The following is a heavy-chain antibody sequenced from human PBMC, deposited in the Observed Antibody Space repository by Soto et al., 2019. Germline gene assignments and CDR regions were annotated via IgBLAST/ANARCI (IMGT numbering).Heavy chain of an antibody. CDR1: GFTFSSYG. D-gene: IGHD2-8*01. CDR2: ISYDGSNK. Sequence: QVQLVESGGGVVQPGRSLRLSCAASGFTFSSYGMHWVRQAPGKGLEWVAVISYDGSNKYYADSVKGRFTISRDNSKNTLYLQMNSLRAEDTAVYYCASLHHMLSGVYYYYYMDVWGKGTTVTVFS. CDR3: ASLHHMLSGVYYYYYMDV. J-gene: IGHJ6*03. V-gene: IGHV3-30*03.